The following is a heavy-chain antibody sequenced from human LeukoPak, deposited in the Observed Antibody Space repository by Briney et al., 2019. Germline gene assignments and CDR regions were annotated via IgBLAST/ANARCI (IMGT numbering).Heavy chain of an antibody. V-gene: IGHV1-69*04. D-gene: IGHD5-18*01. J-gene: IGHJ5*02. CDR3: ARGGYSYGLNWFDP. Sequence: ASVKVSCKASGGTFSSYAISWVRQAPGQGLEWMGRIIPILGIANYAQKFQGRVTITADKSASTAYMELSSLRSEDTAVYYCARGGYSYGLNWFDPWGQGTLVTVSS. CDR1: GGTFSSYA. CDR2: IIPILGIA.